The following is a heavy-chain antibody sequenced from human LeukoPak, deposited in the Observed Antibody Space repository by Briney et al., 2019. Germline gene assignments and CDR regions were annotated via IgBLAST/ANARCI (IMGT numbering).Heavy chain of an antibody. CDR2: ISAYNGNT. CDR3: ARQTLAYCGGDCYSPEFDY. V-gene: IGHV1-18*01. Sequence: ASVKVSCKASGYTFTSYGISWVRQAPGQGLEWMGCISAYNGNTNYAQKLQGRVTMTTDTSTSTAYMELRSLRSDDTAVYYCARQTLAYCGGDCYSPEFDYWGQGTLVTVSS. D-gene: IGHD2-21*02. CDR1: GYTFTSYG. J-gene: IGHJ4*02.